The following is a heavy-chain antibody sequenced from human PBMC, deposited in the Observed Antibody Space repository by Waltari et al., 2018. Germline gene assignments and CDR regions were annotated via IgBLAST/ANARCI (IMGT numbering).Heavy chain of an antibody. Sequence: EVQLVESGGGLVKPGGSLRLSCSGSGLNFNNEWMGWLRQAPGKGLEWLANVRRDGAEKNYVDSVKGRFTISRDNAKNSLYLQMNSLRAEDTAVYYCARDKGSVTTSNWFDPWGQGTLVTVSS. CDR3: ARDKGSVTTSNWFDP. D-gene: IGHD4-17*01. CDR1: GLNFNNEW. V-gene: IGHV3-7*01. CDR2: VRRDGAEK. J-gene: IGHJ5*02.